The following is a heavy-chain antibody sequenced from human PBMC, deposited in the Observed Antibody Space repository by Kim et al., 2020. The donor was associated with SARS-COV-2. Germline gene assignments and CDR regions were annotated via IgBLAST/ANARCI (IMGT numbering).Heavy chain of an antibody. D-gene: IGHD2-8*01. CDR2: TRNKANSYTT. Sequence: GGSLRLSCAASGFTFSDYHMDWVRQAPGKGLEWVGRTRNKANSYTTEYAASVKGRFTISRDDSKNSLYLQMNSLKTEDTAVYYCAALGYCTNGVCYPHDYWGQGTLVTVSS. V-gene: IGHV3-72*01. CDR1: GFTFSDYH. J-gene: IGHJ4*02. CDR3: AALGYCTNGVCYPHDY.